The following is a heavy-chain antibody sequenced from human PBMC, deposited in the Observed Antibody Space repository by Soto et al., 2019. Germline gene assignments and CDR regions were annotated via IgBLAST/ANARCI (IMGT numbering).Heavy chain of an antibody. D-gene: IGHD3-3*02. CDR3: VRYDRINMKPYSPEGFHI. CDR1: GDSISSSNSH. V-gene: IGHV4-39*01. Sequence: SETLSLTCTVSGDSISSSNSHWGWIRQPPGKGLEYIGSVYYGGAIFYSGNIYYNPSLKSRVTISVDTSKNQFSLRLSSVTAADTGVYYCVRYDRINMKPYSPEGFHIWGQGTMVTVSS. CDR2: VYYGGAIFYSGNI. J-gene: IGHJ3*02.